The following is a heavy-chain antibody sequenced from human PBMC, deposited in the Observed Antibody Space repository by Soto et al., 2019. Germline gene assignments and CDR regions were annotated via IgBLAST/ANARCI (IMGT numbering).Heavy chain of an antibody. Sequence: QVQLVQSGAEVKKPGASVKVSCKASGYTFTSYGISWVRQAPGQGLEWMGWISAYNGNTNYAQKPQGRVTMTPDTSTSTAYMELRSLRSDDTAVYYCARASAIMITFGGVIVPPDYWGQGTLVTVSS. CDR1: GYTFTSYG. J-gene: IGHJ4*02. CDR2: ISAYNGNT. D-gene: IGHD3-16*02. CDR3: ARASAIMITFGGVIVPPDY. V-gene: IGHV1-18*01.